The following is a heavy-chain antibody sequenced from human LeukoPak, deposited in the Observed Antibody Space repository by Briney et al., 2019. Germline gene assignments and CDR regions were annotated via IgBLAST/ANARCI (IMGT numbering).Heavy chain of an antibody. CDR2: IIPIFGTA. V-gene: IGHV1-69*13. Sequence: ASVKVSCKASGGTFSSYAISWVRQAPGQGLEWMGGIIPIFGTANDAQKFQGRVTITAGESTSTAYMELSSLRSEDTAVYYCARSHPPDPFAYWGQGPLVTVSS. J-gene: IGHJ4*02. CDR1: GGTFSSYA. CDR3: ARSHPPDPFAY.